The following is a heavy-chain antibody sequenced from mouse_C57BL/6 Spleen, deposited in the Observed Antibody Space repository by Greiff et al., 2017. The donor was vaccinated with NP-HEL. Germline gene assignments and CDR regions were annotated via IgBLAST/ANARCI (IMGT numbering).Heavy chain of an antibody. V-gene: IGHV14-2*01. CDR1: GFNIKDYY. J-gene: IGHJ3*01. D-gene: IGHD1-1*01. CDR3: ARRDYYGTLAY. CDR2: IDPEDGET. Sequence: EVQLQQSGAELVKPGASVKLSCTASGFNIKDYYMHWVKQRTEQGLEWIGRIDPEDGETKYVPKFQGKATITADTSSNTAYLQLSSLTSEDTAVYYCARRDYYGTLAYWGQGTLVTVSA.